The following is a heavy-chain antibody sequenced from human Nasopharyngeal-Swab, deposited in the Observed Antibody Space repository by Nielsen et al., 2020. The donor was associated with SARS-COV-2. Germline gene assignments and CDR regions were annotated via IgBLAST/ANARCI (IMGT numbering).Heavy chain of an antibody. CDR1: GGSTSSGSYY. CDR3: ARGQYSSSPSFDY. Sequence: LRLSCTVSGGSTSSGSYYWSWIRQPAGKGLEWIGRFYTTGSTDYNPSLKSRVTISVDTSKNQFSLKLSSVTAADTAVYYCARGQYSSSPSFDYWGQGTLVTVSS. D-gene: IGHD6-6*01. J-gene: IGHJ4*02. CDR2: FYTTGST. V-gene: IGHV4-61*02.